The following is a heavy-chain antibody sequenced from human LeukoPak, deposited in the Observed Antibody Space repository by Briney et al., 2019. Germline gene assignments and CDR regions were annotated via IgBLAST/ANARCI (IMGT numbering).Heavy chain of an antibody. D-gene: IGHD3-10*01. Sequence: GPLRLSCAASGFTFSSYSMNWVRQAPGKGLEWVSYISSSSSTIYYADSVKGRFTISRDNAKNSLYLQMNSLRAEDTAVYYCARVQRVKFPLKYYFDYWGQGTLVTVSS. J-gene: IGHJ4*02. CDR1: GFTFSSYS. CDR2: ISSSSSTI. V-gene: IGHV3-48*04. CDR3: ARVQRVKFPLKYYFDY.